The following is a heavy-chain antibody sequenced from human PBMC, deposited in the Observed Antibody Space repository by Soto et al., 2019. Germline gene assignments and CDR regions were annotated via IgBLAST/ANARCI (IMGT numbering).Heavy chain of an antibody. D-gene: IGHD5-12*01. CDR1: GSTFSSYA. J-gene: IGHJ4*02. V-gene: IGHV3-23*01. CDR2: ISGSGGST. CDR3: AKIWFRDGYNPDY. Sequence: GGSLRLSCAASGSTFSSYAMSWVRQAPGKGLEWVLAISGSGGSTYYADSVKGRFTISRDNSKNTLYLQMNSLRAEDTAVYYCAKIWFRDGYNPDYWGQGTLVTVSS.